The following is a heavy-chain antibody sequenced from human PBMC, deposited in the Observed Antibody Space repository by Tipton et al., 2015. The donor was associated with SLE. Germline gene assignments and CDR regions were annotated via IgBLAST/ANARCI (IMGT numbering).Heavy chain of an antibody. CDR3: VRVIVPASRGAFDI. J-gene: IGHJ3*02. Sequence: TLSLTCTVSGDSVRHIYWSWIRQSAGKGLEWIGRVHTSGSTSYNPSLQSRLTMSLDTSNNQLYLRLSSVTAADTALYYCVRVIVPASRGAFDIWGQGTMVTVSS. CDR1: GDSVRHIY. CDR2: VHTSGST. V-gene: IGHV4-4*07. D-gene: IGHD2-2*01.